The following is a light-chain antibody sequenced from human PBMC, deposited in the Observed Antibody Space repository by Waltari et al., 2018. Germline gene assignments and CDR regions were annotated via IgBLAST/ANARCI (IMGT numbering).Light chain of an antibody. J-gene: IGLJ3*02. CDR3: ALYMGSGIWV. V-gene: IGLV8-61*01. CDR1: SGSLSTTSY. Sequence: QTVVTQEPSLSVSPGGTVTLPCALSSGSLSTTSYATWYQQTPGQAPRTPWYKANACSSVVRDRCSGDILGNTAALTITGAQADDESDDYCALYMGSGIWVFGGGTRLTVL. CDR2: KAN.